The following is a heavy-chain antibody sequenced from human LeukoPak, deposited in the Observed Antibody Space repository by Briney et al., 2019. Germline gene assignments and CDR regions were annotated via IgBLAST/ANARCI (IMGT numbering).Heavy chain of an antibody. J-gene: IGHJ6*03. CDR3: ARQGRVAVAGPQYYYYYYYMDV. D-gene: IGHD6-19*01. CDR1: GGSISSSSYY. V-gene: IGHV4-39*01. Sequence: SETLSLTCTVSGGSISSSSYYWGWIRQPPGKGLEWIGSIYYSGSTYYNPSLKSRVTISVDTSKNQFSLKLSSVTAADTAVYYCARQGRVAVAGPQYYYYYYYMDVWGKGTTVTISS. CDR2: IYYSGST.